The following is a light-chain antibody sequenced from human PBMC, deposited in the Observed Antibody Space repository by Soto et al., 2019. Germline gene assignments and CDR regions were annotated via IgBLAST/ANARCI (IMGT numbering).Light chain of an antibody. CDR2: DTN. CDR1: TGAVTTSHY. V-gene: IGLV7-46*01. J-gene: IGLJ2*01. Sequence: QAVVTQEPSLTVSPGGTVTLTCGSSTGAVTTSHYPYWCQQRPGQAPRTLIYDTNNKHSWTPVRFSGSLLGGKAALTLSGAQAEDEAEYYCLLAYGGGRRVFGGGTPLTVL. CDR3: LLAYGGGRRV.